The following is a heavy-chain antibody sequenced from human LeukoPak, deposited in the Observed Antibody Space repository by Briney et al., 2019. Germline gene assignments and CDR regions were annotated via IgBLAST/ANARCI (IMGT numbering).Heavy chain of an antibody. CDR1: GFTFSTYS. J-gene: IGHJ4*02. Sequence: AGGSLRLSCAASGFTFSTYSMNWVRQAPGKGLEWVSSISSSSTYIYYADSVKGRFTISRDNAKNSLYLQMNSLRAEDTAVYYCARGYYDLLTGPDYWGQGTLVTFSS. V-gene: IGHV3-21*01. D-gene: IGHD3-9*01. CDR3: ARGYYDLLTGPDY. CDR2: ISSSSTYI.